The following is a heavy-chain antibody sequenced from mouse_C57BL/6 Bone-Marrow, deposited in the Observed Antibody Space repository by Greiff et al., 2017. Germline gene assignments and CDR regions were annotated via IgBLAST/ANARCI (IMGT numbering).Heavy chain of an antibody. CDR1: GFSLTSYG. CDR3: ARIYDVYLGYAMDY. V-gene: IGHV2-6*01. J-gene: IGHJ4*01. D-gene: IGHD2-3*01. Sequence: VHLVESGPGLVAPSQSLSITCTVSGFSLTSYGVDWVRQSPGKGLEWLGVIWGVGSTNYNSALKSRLSISKDNSKSQVFLKMNSLQTDDTAMYYCARIYDVYLGYAMDYWGQGTSVTVSS. CDR2: IWGVGST.